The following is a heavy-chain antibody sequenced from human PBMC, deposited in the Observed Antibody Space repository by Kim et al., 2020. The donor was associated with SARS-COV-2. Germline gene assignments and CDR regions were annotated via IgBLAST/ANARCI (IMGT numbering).Heavy chain of an antibody. CDR2: IYHSGST. CDR3: ARSFYDSSGYYLSYFDY. Sequence: SETRSLTCAVSGGSISSSNWWSWVRQPPGKGLEGIGEIYHSGSTNYNPSLKSRVTISVDKSKNQFSLKLSSVTAADTAVYYCARSFYDSSGYYLSYFDYWGQGTLVTVSS. J-gene: IGHJ4*02. CDR1: GGSISSSNW. D-gene: IGHD3-22*01. V-gene: IGHV4-4*02.